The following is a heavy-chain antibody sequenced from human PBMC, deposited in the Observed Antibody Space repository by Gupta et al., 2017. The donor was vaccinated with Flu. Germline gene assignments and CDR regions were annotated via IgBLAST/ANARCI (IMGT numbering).Heavy chain of an antibody. CDR3: AKAEVRQAYCGGDCYSSPFDY. D-gene: IGHD2-21*02. J-gene: IGHJ4*02. Sequence: RFTISRDNSKNALYLQMNSLRTEDTALYYCAKAEVRQAYCGGDCYSSPFDYWGQGTLVTVSS. V-gene: IGHV3-43*01.